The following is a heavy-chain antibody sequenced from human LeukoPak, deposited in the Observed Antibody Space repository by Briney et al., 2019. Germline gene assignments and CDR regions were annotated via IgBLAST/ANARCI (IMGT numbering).Heavy chain of an antibody. CDR3: ARVQDCSSTSCV. Sequence: GTSVKVSCTASGGTFSSYAISWVRQAPGQGLEWMGGIISIFGTANYAQKVQGRVTITADKSTSTAYMELSSLRSEDTAVYYCARVQDCSSTSCVWGQGTLVTVSS. CDR1: GGTFSSYA. CDR2: IISIFGTA. V-gene: IGHV1-69*06. J-gene: IGHJ4*02. D-gene: IGHD2-2*01.